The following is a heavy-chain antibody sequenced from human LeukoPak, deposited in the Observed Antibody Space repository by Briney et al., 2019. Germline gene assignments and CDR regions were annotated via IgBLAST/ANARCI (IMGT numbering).Heavy chain of an antibody. D-gene: IGHD3-22*01. Sequence: SVTVSCKASGGTFSSYAISWVRQAPGQGLEWMGGIIPIFGTANYAQKFQGRVTITTDESTSTAYMELSSLRSEDTAVYYCAGEYYYDSRTGAPDAFDIWGQGTMVTVSS. CDR1: GGTFSSYA. V-gene: IGHV1-69*05. CDR3: AGEYYYDSRTGAPDAFDI. J-gene: IGHJ3*02. CDR2: IIPIFGTA.